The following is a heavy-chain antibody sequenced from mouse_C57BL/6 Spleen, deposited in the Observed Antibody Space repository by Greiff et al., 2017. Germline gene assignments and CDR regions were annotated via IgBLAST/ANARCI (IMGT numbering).Heavy chain of an antibody. J-gene: IGHJ4*01. CDR3: AGDGYHGAMDD. CDR1: GFTFSDYG. D-gene: IGHD2-3*01. V-gene: IGHV5-17*01. Sequence: EVQGVESGGGLVKPGGSLKLSCAASGFTFSDYGMHWVRQAPEKGLEWVAYISSGSSTIYYADTVKGRFTISRDNAKNTLFLQMTSLRSEDTAMYYCAGDGYHGAMDDWGQGTSDTVSS. CDR2: ISSGSSTI.